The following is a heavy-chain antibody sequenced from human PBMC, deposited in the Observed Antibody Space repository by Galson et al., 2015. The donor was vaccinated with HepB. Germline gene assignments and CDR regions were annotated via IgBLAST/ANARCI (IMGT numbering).Heavy chain of an antibody. J-gene: IGHJ4*02. CDR3: ARIDNRVFGVVIFDY. CDR1: GFTFSSHW. Sequence: SLRLSCAASGFTFSSHWMSWVRHAPGRGLEWVANIKHDGTEKYYADSVKGRFTISRDNAKNSLYLQMNSLRAEDTAVYYCARIDNRVFGVVIFDYWGQGTLVTVSS. D-gene: IGHD3-3*01. V-gene: IGHV3-7*01. CDR2: IKHDGTEK.